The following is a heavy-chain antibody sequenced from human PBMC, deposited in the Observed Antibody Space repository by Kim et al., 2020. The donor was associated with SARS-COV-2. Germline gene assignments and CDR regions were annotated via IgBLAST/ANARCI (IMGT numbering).Heavy chain of an antibody. D-gene: IGHD1-26*01. CDR3: ARAGEGVFDP. Sequence: STNDNPSIKSRVTISVDKSKNQFSLKLSSVTAADTAVYYCARAGEGVFDPWGQGTLVTVSS. CDR2: ST. V-gene: IGHV4-4*02. J-gene: IGHJ5*02.